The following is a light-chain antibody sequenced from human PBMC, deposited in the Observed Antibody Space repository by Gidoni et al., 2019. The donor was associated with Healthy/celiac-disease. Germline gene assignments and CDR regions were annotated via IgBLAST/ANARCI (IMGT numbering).Light chain of an antibody. CDR3: QQYYRTWLP. V-gene: IGKV4-1*01. CDR2: WAS. CDR1: QSVLYSSNNKNY. Sequence: DIVMTQAPDSGAVSLGERATINCKSSQSVLYSSNNKNYLAWYQQKPGQPPKLLIYWASTRESGVPDRFRGSGSVTDFTLTISSLQAEDVAVYSCQQYYRTWLPFXGXTKVXIK. J-gene: IGKJ4*01.